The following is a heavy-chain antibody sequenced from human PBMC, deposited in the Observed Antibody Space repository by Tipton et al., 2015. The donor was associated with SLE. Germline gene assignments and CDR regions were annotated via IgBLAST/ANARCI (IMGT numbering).Heavy chain of an antibody. CDR2: IYYSGST. D-gene: IGHD6-19*01. CDR3: ARGGSSGWYRYFDL. Sequence: LRLSCTVSGGSISSGGYYWSWIRQHPGKGLEWIGYIYYSGSTYYNPSLKSRVTISVDTSKNQFSLKLSSATAADTAVYYCARGGSSGWYRYFDLWGRGTLVTVSS. J-gene: IGHJ2*01. CDR1: GGSISSGGYY. V-gene: IGHV4-31*03.